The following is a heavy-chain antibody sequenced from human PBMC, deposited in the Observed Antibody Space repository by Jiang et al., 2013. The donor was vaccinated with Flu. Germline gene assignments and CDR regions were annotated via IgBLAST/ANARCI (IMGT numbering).Heavy chain of an antibody. CDR3: ARGGTGFDYYYGMDV. D-gene: IGHD1-1*01. CDR2: ILYDGSNE. Sequence: FTLSSYVMHWVRQAPGKGLEWVAVILYDGSNEYYADSVKGRFTISRDNSKNTVFLQMNTLRAEDTAMYYCARGGTGFDYYYGMDVWGQGTTVTVSS. J-gene: IGHJ6*02. CDR1: FTLSSYV. V-gene: IGHV3-30*04.